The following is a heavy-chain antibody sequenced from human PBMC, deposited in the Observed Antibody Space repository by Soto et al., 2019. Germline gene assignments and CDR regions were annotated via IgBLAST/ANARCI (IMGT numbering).Heavy chain of an antibody. V-gene: IGHV1-24*01. J-gene: IGHJ5*02. CDR3: ATAGPRFGKLLVWFDP. CDR2: FDPEDGET. D-gene: IGHD3-10*01. CDR1: GYTLTELS. Sequence: ASVKVSCKVSGYTLTELSMHWVRQAPGKGLEWMGGFDPEDGETIYAQKFQGRVTMTEDTSTDTAYMELSSLRSEDTAVYYCATAGPRFGKLLVWFDPWGQGTLVTVSS.